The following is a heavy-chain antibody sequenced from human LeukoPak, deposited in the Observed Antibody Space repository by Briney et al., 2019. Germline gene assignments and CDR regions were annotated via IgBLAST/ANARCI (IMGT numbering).Heavy chain of an antibody. CDR1: DYTFTSYG. D-gene: IGHD3-16*02. CDR3: ARVRGSFGGVIDIDY. CDR2: ISAYNGNT. V-gene: IGHV1-18*01. Sequence: GASVKVSCKASDYTFTSYGISWVRQAPGQGLEWMGWISAYNGNTNYAQKLQGRVTMTTDTSTSTAYMELRSLRSDDTAVYYCARVRGSFGGVIDIDYWGQGTLVTVSS. J-gene: IGHJ4*02.